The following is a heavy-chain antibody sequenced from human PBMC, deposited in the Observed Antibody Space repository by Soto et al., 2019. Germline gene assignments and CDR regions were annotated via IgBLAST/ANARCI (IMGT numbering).Heavy chain of an antibody. CDR2: IIPIFGTA. CDR3: ARGPPAEGYCISTSCLEAYYYYGMDV. V-gene: IGHV1-69*13. CDR1: GGTFSSYA. J-gene: IGHJ6*02. Sequence: SVKVSCKASGGTFSSYAISWVRQAPGQGLEWMGGIIPIFGTANYAQKFQGRVTITADESTSTAYMELSSLRSEDTAVYYCARGPPAEGYCISTSCLEAYYYYGMDVWGQGTTVTVSS. D-gene: IGHD2-2*01.